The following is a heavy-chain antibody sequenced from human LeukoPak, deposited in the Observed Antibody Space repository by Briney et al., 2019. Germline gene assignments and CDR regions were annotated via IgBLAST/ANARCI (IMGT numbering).Heavy chain of an antibody. D-gene: IGHD6-19*01. CDR1: GGSIRSSSYY. J-gene: IGHJ4*02. CDR2: IYYSGST. Sequence: SETLSLTCTVSGGSIRSSSYYWGWIRQPPGKGLEWIGSIYYSGSTYYNASLKSRGTISVDTSKNQFSLKLNSVTAADAAVYFCARQVVAVAGTGYFDYWGQGTLVTVFS. V-gene: IGHV4-39*01. CDR3: ARQVVAVAGTGYFDY.